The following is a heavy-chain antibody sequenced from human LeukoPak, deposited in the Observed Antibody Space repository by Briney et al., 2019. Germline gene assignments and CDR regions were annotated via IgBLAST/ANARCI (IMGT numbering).Heavy chain of an antibody. J-gene: IGHJ6*02. CDR3: ATPDCSSTSCRYYYGMDV. V-gene: IGHV1-24*01. D-gene: IGHD2-2*01. Sequence: ASVKVSCKVSGYTLTELSMHWVRQAPGKGLEWMGGFDPEDGETIYALKFQGRVTMTEDTSTDTAYMELSSLRSEDTAVYYCATPDCSSTSCRYYYGMDVWGQGTTVTVSS. CDR2: FDPEDGET. CDR1: GYTLTELS.